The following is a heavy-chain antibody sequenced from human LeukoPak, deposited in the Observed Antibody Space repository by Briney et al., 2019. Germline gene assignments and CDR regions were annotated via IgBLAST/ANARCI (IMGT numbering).Heavy chain of an antibody. CDR3: ANALYDSPLTGDP. Sequence: GGTLRLSCEASGFTFSHIGMAWVRQAPGKGLEWVSSIHPNGVNTHYADSVRGRFTISRDNSKNTLFLQMNSLRVEDTATYYCANALYDSPLTGDPWGQGTLVTVSS. CDR2: IHPNGVNT. D-gene: IGHD3-22*01. J-gene: IGHJ5*02. CDR1: GFTFSHIG. V-gene: IGHV3-23*01.